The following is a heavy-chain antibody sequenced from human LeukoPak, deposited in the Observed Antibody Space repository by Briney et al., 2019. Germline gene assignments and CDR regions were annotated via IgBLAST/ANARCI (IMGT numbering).Heavy chain of an antibody. CDR2: ISYDGSDK. D-gene: IGHD6-13*01. Sequence: PGGSLRLSCAASGFTFSSCGMQWVRQAPGKGLEWVAVISYDGSDKYYGDSVKGRFTISRDNSKNTLYLQMNSLRAEDTAVYYCARPSIAAAGIPAPWVDWGQGTLVTVSS. V-gene: IGHV3-30*03. J-gene: IGHJ4*02. CDR3: ARPSIAAAGIPAPWVD. CDR1: GFTFSSCG.